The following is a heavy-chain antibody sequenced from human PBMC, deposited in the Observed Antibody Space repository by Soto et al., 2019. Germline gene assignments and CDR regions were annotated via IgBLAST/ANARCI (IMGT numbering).Heavy chain of an antibody. CDR3: ARAPRLYCSGGSCYLDY. D-gene: IGHD2-15*01. CDR2: INPSGGST. V-gene: IGHV1-46*03. Sequence: VASVKVSCKASGYTFTSYYMHWVRQAPGQGLEWMGIINPSGGSTSYAQKFQGRVTMTRDTSTSTVYMELSSLRSEDTAVYYCARAPRLYCSGGSCYLDYWGQGTLVTVSS. CDR1: GYTFTSYY. J-gene: IGHJ4*02.